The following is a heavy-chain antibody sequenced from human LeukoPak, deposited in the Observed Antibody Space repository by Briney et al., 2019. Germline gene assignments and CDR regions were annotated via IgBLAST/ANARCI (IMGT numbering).Heavy chain of an antibody. CDR2: INSDVSST. V-gene: IGHV3-74*01. D-gene: IGHD3-3*01. J-gene: IGHJ4*02. CDR1: GFTFSSYW. CDR3: AKPEHYDFWSGYPLGY. Sequence: PGGSLRLSCAASGFTFSSYWMHWVRQAPGKGLVWVSRINSDVSSTSYADSVKGRFTISRDNAKNTLYLQMNSLRAEDTAVYYCAKPEHYDFWSGYPLGYWGQGTLVTVSS.